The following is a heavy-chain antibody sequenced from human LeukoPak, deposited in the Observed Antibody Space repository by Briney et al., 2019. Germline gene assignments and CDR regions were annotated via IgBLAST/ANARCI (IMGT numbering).Heavy chain of an antibody. J-gene: IGHJ3*02. CDR2: IKQDGSEK. V-gene: IGHV3-7*01. CDR3: ARDPMVRDDAFDI. D-gene: IGHD3-10*01. CDR1: GFTFSDYY. Sequence: PGGSLRLSCAASGFTFSDYYMSWIRQAPGKGLEWVANIKQDGSEKYYVDSVKGRFTISRDNAKNSLYLQMNSLRAEDTAVYYCARDPMVRDDAFDIWGQGTMVTVSS.